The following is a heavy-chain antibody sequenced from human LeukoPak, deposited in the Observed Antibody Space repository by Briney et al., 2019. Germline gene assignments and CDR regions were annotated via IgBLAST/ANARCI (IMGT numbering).Heavy chain of an antibody. Sequence: GGSLRLSCAASGFTVSSNYMSWVRQAPGKGLEWVSSISSSSYIYYADSVKGRFTIPRDNAKNSLYLQMNSLRAEDTAVYYCARHCSSTSCPTYYYYYGMDVWGQGTTVTVSS. J-gene: IGHJ6*02. CDR1: GFTVSSNY. V-gene: IGHV3-69-1*01. CDR3: ARHCSSTSCPTYYYYYGMDV. CDR2: ISSSSYI. D-gene: IGHD2-2*01.